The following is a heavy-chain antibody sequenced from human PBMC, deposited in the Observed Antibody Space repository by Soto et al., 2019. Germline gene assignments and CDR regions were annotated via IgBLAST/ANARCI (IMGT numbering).Heavy chain of an antibody. J-gene: IGHJ5*02. V-gene: IGHV2-26*01. Sequence: VTLKESGPVLVKPTETLTLRCTVSGLSISDSEMGVSWIHQPPGKALEWLAHIDSSGEKSYRTFLKSRLTISKDTSKSHIVLIMMNMDPADTGTYYCARRHLAVAVSPWFDPWGQGILVTVSS. D-gene: IGHD6-19*01. CDR2: IDSSGEK. CDR3: ARRHLAVAVSPWFDP. CDR1: GLSISDSEMG.